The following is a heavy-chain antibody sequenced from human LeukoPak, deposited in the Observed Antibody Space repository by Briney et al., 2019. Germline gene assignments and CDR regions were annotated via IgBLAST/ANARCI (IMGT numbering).Heavy chain of an antibody. CDR3: ARPPFI. CDR1: GDIFTTYW. Sequence: GESLKISCQGSGDIFTTYWIGWVRQMPGKGLEWMGLTYLGDSDTKYSPSFQGQVTISADKSLNTAYLQWSSLRASDTAVYYCARPPFIWGQGTMVTVSS. J-gene: IGHJ3*02. CDR2: TYLGDSDT. V-gene: IGHV5-51*01.